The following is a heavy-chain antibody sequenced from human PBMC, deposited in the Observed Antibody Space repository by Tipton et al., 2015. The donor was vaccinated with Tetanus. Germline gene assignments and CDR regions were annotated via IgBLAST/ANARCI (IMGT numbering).Heavy chain of an antibody. CDR1: GASIGSISYY. D-gene: IGHD2/OR15-2a*01. J-gene: IGHJ4*02. CDR3: ARAAGFLGLTHDF. V-gene: IGHV4-30-4*01. CDR2: IYQTGTT. Sequence: TLSLTCTVSGASIGSISYYWSWIRKPPGKDLEWIGYIYQTGTTYYNPSLKGRVTISMDRSNTQFSLRLDSLTAADTAVYYCARAAGFLGLTHDFWGRGTLVSVSS.